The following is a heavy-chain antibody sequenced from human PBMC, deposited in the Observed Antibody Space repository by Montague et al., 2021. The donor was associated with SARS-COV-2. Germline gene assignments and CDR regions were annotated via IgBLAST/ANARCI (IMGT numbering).Heavy chain of an antibody. CDR2: ISSSSSYI. V-gene: IGHV3-21*01. D-gene: IGHD1-26*01. CDR1: GFPFSSYT. Sequence: SRSLSLSASGFPFSSYTMNWVRQAPGKGLEWVSSISSSSSYISYADLVKGRFTISRDNAKNSLYLQMNSLRAEDTAVYYCARVGIYYYYGMDVWGQGTTVTVSS. J-gene: IGHJ6*02. CDR3: ARVGIYYYYGMDV.